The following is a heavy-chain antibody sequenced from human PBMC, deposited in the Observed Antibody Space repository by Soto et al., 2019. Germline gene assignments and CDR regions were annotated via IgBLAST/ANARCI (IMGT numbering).Heavy chain of an antibody. Sequence: QVQLVQSGAEVKKPGSSVKVSYKASGGTFSSYAISWVRQAPGQGLEWMGGIIPIFGTANYAQKFQGRVTITADKSTSTAYMELSSLRSEDTAVYYCARGRALAARQTYYYYGMDVWGQGTTVTVSS. CDR2: IIPIFGTA. V-gene: IGHV1-69*06. J-gene: IGHJ6*02. CDR3: ARGRALAARQTYYYYGMDV. D-gene: IGHD6-6*01. CDR1: GGTFSSYA.